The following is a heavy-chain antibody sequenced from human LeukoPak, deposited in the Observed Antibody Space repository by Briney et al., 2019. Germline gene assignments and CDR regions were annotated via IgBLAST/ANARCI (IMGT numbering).Heavy chain of an antibody. CDR3: ARKGEHYGDYDY. Sequence: ASVKVSCKASGYTFTGYYMHWVRQAPGQGLAWMGWINPNSGGTNYAQKFQGRVTVTRDTSISTAYMEVSRLTSDDTAVYYCARKGEHYGDYDYWGQGTLVTVSS. CDR1: GYTFTGYY. CDR2: INPNSGGT. V-gene: IGHV1-2*02. D-gene: IGHD4-17*01. J-gene: IGHJ4*02.